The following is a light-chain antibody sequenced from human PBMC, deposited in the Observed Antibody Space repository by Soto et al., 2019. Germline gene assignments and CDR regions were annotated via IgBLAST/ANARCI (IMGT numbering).Light chain of an antibody. Sequence: AIQMTQSPSSLSASVGDTVTITCRASQGIGNDLGWYQQKQGKAPKLLIYSASSLQIGVPSRFSGSGSGTDFSLTITSLQPEDFATYYCLHDYIYPYTFGQGTKLEIK. CDR2: SAS. CDR1: QGIGND. CDR3: LHDYIYPYT. V-gene: IGKV1-6*01. J-gene: IGKJ2*01.